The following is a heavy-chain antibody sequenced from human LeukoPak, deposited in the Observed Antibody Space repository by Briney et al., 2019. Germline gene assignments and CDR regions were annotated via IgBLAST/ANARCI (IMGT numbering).Heavy chain of an antibody. CDR3: ARDHVNYYGSGSYYPPTNAFDI. J-gene: IGHJ3*02. Sequence: GGSMRLSCAASGFTFSHYYISWIRQAPGEGLEWVSYISVSATTIYYADSVKGRFTISRDNAKNSLYLQMNSLRAEDTAVYYCARDHVNYYGSGSYYPPTNAFDIWGQGTVVPVSS. CDR2: ISVSATTI. CDR1: GFTFSHYY. D-gene: IGHD3-10*01. V-gene: IGHV3-11*01.